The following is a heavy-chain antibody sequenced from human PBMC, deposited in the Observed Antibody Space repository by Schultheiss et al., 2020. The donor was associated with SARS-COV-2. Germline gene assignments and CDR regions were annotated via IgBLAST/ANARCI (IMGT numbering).Heavy chain of an antibody. V-gene: IGHV5-51*01. Sequence: ETLSLTCTVSGGSISSYYWSWIRQPPGKGLEWMGIIYPGDSDTRYSPSFQGQVTISADKSISTAYLQWSSLKASDTAMYYCARAYYDSSGRAYYFDYWGQGTLVTVSS. CDR3: ARAYYDSSGRAYYFDY. CDR1: GGSISSYY. J-gene: IGHJ4*02. D-gene: IGHD3-22*01. CDR2: IYPGDSDT.